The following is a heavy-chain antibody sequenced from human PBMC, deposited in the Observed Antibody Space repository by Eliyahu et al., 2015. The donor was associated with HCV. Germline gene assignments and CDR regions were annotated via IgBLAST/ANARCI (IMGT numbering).Heavy chain of an antibody. J-gene: IGHJ6*02. CDR2: INHSGST. CDR3: ARASRYYGMDV. V-gene: IGHV4-34*01. CDR1: GGSFSGYY. Sequence: QVQLQQWGAGLLKPSETLSLTCAVYGGSFSGYYWSWIRQPPGKGLEWIGEINHSGSTNYNPSLKSRVTISVDTSKNQFSLKLSSVTAADTAVYYCARASRYYGMDVWGQGTTVTVSS.